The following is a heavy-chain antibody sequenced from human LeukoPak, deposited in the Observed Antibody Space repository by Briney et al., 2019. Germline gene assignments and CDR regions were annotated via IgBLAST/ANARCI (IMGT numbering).Heavy chain of an antibody. D-gene: IGHD1-20*01. J-gene: IGHJ4*02. CDR1: GFTFSSYS. V-gene: IGHV3-21*01. Sequence: PGGSLRLSCAASGFTFSSYSMNWVRQAPGKGLEWVSSISSSSSYIYYADSVKGRFTISRDNAKNSLYLQMNSLRAEDTAVYYCARDVGNWNYLGYWGQGTLVTVSS. CDR3: ARDVGNWNYLGY. CDR2: ISSSSSYI.